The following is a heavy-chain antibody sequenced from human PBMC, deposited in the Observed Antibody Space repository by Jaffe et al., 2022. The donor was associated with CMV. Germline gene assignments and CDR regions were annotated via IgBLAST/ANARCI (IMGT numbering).Heavy chain of an antibody. V-gene: IGHV3-23*04. D-gene: IGHD2-15*01. CDR1: GFTFSSYA. Sequence: EVQLVESGGGLVQPGGSLRLSCAASGFTFSSYAMSWVRQAPGKGLEWVSAISGSGGSTYYADSVKGRFTISRDNSKNTLYLQMNSLRAEDTAVYYCAKDLNRRRVVAAKGYWFDYWGQGTLVTVSS. J-gene: IGHJ4*02. CDR3: AKDLNRRRVVAAKGYWFDY. CDR2: ISGSGGST.